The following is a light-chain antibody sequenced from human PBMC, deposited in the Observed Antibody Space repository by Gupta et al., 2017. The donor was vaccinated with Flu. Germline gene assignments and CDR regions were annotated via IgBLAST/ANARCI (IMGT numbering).Light chain of an antibody. CDR2: DVT. V-gene: IGLV2-14*03. Sequence: QSALTQPASVSGSPGQSITISCTGISSDVGGYDDVSWYQQHPGKAPKLMIYDVTNRPSGVSNRSSGSKSGNTASLTISGLQAEDEADYYCSAYITTTLDVAFGGGTKLTVL. CDR3: SAYITTTLDVA. CDR1: SSDVGGYDD. J-gene: IGLJ2*01.